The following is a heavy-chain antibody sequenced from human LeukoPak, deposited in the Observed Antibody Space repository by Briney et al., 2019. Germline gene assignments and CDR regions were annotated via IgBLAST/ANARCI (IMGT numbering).Heavy chain of an antibody. CDR3: ARRPGDIVVVVAAKRRYNWFDP. D-gene: IGHD2-15*01. CDR1: GGSFSGYY. V-gene: IGHV4-34*01. Sequence: SETLSLTCAVYGGSFSGYYWSWIRQPPGKGLEWIGEINHSGSTNYNPSLKSQVTISVDTSKNQFSLKLSSVTAADTAVYYCARRPGDIVVVVAAKRRYNWFDPWGQGTLVTVSS. J-gene: IGHJ5*02. CDR2: INHSGST.